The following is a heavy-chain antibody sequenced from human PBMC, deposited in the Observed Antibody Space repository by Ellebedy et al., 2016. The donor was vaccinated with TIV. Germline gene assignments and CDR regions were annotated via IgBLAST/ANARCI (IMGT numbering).Heavy chain of an antibody. CDR3: AGGSGRKMYNDY. V-gene: IGHV3-21*01. J-gene: IGHJ4*02. CDR2: ISSSSSYI. Sequence: GESLKISXAASGFTFSSYSMNWVRQAPGKGLEWVSSISSSSSYIYYADSVKGRFTISRDNAKNSLYLQMNSLRAEDTAVYYCAGGSGRKMYNDYWGQGTLVTVSS. D-gene: IGHD3-10*01. CDR1: GFTFSSYS.